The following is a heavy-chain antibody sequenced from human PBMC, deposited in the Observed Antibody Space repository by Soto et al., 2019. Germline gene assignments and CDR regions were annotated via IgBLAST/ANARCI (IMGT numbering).Heavy chain of an antibody. D-gene: IGHD3-10*01. CDR1: GSPISTYS. CDR2: IYYTGTS. V-gene: IGHV4-59*08. CDR3: ARYQMLARGPAFQY. J-gene: IGHJ4*02. Sequence: SEALSLTYNISGSPISTYSWSTLRQPPGQGFEWVGYIYYTGTSTYNPSLKSRVTMSMDTSQSQFSLKLSSVTAAGTAIYYCARYQMLARGPAFQYWGQGTQVTVS.